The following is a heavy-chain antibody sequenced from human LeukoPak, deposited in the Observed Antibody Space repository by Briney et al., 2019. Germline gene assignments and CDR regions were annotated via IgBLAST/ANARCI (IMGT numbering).Heavy chain of an antibody. D-gene: IGHD3-9*01. CDR1: GFTFSDYY. J-gene: IGHJ4*02. CDR2: ISNSGSTI. Sequence: PGGSLRLSCAASGFTFSDYYMSWIRQAPGKGLEWVSYISNSGSTISYADSVKGRFTISRDNAKNSLSLQMNSLRAEDTAVYYCARVGYYDILGWYYFDYWGQGTLVTVSS. CDR3: ARVGYYDILGWYYFDY. V-gene: IGHV3-11*04.